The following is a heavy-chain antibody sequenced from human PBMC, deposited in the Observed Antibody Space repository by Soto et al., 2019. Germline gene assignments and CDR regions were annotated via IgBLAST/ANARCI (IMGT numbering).Heavy chain of an antibody. CDR3: ARVASVISLDS. CDR2: ISAESTHI. Sequence: LRLSCAASGFTFSRFALTWVRQAPGKGLEWVSSISAESTHIYYADSVKGRFTISRDNAENSLYLHMNTLRADDTAVYYCARVASVISLDSWGQGTRVTVSS. CDR1: GFTFSRFA. J-gene: IGHJ4*02. D-gene: IGHD2-21*01. V-gene: IGHV3-21*01.